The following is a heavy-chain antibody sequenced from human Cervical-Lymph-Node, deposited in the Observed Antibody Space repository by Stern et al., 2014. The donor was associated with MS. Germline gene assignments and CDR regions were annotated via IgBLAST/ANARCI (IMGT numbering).Heavy chain of an antibody. CDR3: ARDERVWSY. J-gene: IGHJ4*02. D-gene: IGHD2-21*01. Sequence: VQLVQSGAEVKKPGSSVRISCTATGSSFSSYAFSWVRQAPGQVLEWMGGVVPLSGSAQSAQRFRDRLTISADKSTRTGYMELSGLTTDDTAVYFCARDERVWSYWGQGTLITVSS. V-gene: IGHV1-69*06. CDR1: GSSFSSYA. CDR2: VVPLSGSA.